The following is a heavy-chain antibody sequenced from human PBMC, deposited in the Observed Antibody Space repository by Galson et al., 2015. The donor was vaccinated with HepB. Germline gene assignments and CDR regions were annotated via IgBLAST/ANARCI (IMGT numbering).Heavy chain of an antibody. CDR2: ISSSSSTT. D-gene: IGHD1-1*01. CDR3: ARDNRSWNDAPDYYSRMDV. V-gene: IGHV3-48*04. CDR1: GFTFSSYS. Sequence: SLRLSCAASGFTFSSYSMNWVRQAPGKGLEWVSYISSSSSTTYYADSVKGRFTISRDNAKNSLYLQMNSLRVEDTAVYYCARDNRSWNDAPDYYSRMDVWGRGTTVTVSS. J-gene: IGHJ6*02.